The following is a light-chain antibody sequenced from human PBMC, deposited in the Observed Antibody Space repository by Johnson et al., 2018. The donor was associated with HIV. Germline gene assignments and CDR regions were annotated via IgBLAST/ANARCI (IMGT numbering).Light chain of an antibody. CDR2: EDN. CDR1: VSNIESYF. V-gene: IGLV1-51*02. J-gene: IGLJ1*01. CDR3: GIWDASLSPLYV. Sequence: QSVLTQPPSVSAAPGQTVNISCSGNVSNIESYFVSWYQQLPGAAPTLLIYEDNKRPSGIPDRFSGSKSGATATLGIPGLETGDEVDYYCGIWDASLSPLYVFGSGTTITVL.